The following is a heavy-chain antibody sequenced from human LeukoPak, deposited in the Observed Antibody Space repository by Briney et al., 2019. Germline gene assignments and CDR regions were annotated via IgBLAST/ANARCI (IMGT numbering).Heavy chain of an antibody. V-gene: IGHV3-33*06. CDR3: AKDVAANWKEGLDY. D-gene: IGHD1-1*01. J-gene: IGHJ4*02. CDR2: IWYDGSNK. CDR1: GFAFRNYG. Sequence: GGSLSLSCAASGFAFRNYGMHWVRQAPGKGLEWVAVIWYDGSNKNYADSVKGRVTIPRDNSKNTLWLQMNSLRAEDTAVYYCAKDVAANWKEGLDYWGQGTLVTVSS.